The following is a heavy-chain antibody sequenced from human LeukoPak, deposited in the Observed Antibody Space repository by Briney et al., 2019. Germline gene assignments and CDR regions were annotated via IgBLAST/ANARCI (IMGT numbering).Heavy chain of an antibody. J-gene: IGHJ4*02. CDR3: ARGSIVVVPAAMPLDY. CDR1: GGSVSSGSYY. Sequence: SETLSLTCTVSGGSVSSGSYYWSWIRQPPGKGLEWIGYIYYSGSTNYNPSLKSRVTISVDTSKNQFSLKLSSVTAADTAVYYSARGSIVVVPAAMPLDYWGQGTLVTVSS. V-gene: IGHV4-61*01. CDR2: IYYSGST. D-gene: IGHD2-2*01.